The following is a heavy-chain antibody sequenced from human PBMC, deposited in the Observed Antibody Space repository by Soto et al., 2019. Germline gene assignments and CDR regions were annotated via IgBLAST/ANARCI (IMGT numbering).Heavy chain of an antibody. CDR1: GFTCSNYW. CDR3: ARHNNGDYDY. CDR2: IKGDGSEI. V-gene: IGHV3-7*04. D-gene: IGHD4-17*01. Sequence: EVQLMESGGGLVQPGGSLRLYCAASGFTCSNYWMSWVRQDPGKGLEWVANIKGDGSEIHYVDTVKGRFTTSRDNAQNSLYLQMKFLGVEDTAVYYCARHNNGDYDYWGQGTVVTVS. J-gene: IGHJ4*02.